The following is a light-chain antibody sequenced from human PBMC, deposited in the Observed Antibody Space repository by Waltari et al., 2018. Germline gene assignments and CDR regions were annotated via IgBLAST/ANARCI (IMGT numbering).Light chain of an antibody. Sequence: EIVLTQSPGTLSLSPGERAPLPCRASQSVSSSYLAWYQQKPGQAPRVLIHGASNRATGIPDRFSGSGSGTDFTLTISRLEPEDFAVYYCQQYGSSPWTFGQGTKVKSN. CDR3: QQYGSSPWT. V-gene: IGKV3-20*01. CDR1: QSVSSSY. J-gene: IGKJ1*01. CDR2: GAS.